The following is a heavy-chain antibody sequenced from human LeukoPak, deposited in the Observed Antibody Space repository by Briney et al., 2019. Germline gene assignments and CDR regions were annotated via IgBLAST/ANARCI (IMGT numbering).Heavy chain of an antibody. D-gene: IGHD1-26*01. V-gene: IGHV1-18*01. J-gene: IGHJ4*02. CDR1: GYTFTSYG. CDR2: ISAYNGNT. Sequence: ASVKVSCKASGYTFTSYGISWVRQAPGQGLEWMGWISAYNGNTNYAQKLQGRVTMTTDTSTSTAYMELRSLRSDDTAVYYCAISYSGSYPMMFDYWGQGTLVTVSS. CDR3: AISYSGSYPMMFDY.